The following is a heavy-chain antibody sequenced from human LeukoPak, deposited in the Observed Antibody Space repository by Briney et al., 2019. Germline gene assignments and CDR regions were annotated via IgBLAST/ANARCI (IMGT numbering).Heavy chain of an antibody. V-gene: IGHV3-7*01. J-gene: IGHJ4*02. CDR3: ASDVVGSLLY. CDR2: IKGDESAR. CDR1: GFTFSSYW. D-gene: IGHD1-26*01. Sequence: GGSLRLSCAASGFTFSSYWMAWVRQAPGKGLEWVANIKGDESARHQADSVKGRFTISRDNTQNSVYLQMSNLRVDDTAVCYCASDVVGSLLYWGQGTLVTVSS.